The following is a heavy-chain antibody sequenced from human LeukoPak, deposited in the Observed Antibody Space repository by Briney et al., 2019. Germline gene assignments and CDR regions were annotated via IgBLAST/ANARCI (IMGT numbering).Heavy chain of an antibody. CDR3: GKGDWFDP. CDR2: INCNSGDT. J-gene: IGHJ5*02. V-gene: IGHV1-2*02. CDR1: GYSFTNYY. Sequence: ASVKVSCKTSGYSFTNYYIHWVRLAPGQGLEWMGWINCNSGDTLYAQRFQGRVTMTRDTSNTTAYLDVSSLRYDDTAVYYCGKGDWFDPWGQGTLVTVSS.